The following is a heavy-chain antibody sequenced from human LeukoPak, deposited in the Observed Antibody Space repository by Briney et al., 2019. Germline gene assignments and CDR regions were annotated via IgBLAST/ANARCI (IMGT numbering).Heavy chain of an antibody. J-gene: IGHJ3*02. Sequence: GEALKISCKASGYGFISYWIRWVRQMPGKSRGWMGRIVPSDSYTNYSASFQSLRTISADKPISNAYLQWSSLRASDTGMDYCARFLLLSALDIWGQRTRVTVSS. V-gene: IGHV5-10-1*01. CDR1: GYGFISYW. CDR2: IVPSDSYT. D-gene: IGHD2-15*01. CDR3: ARFLLLSALDI.